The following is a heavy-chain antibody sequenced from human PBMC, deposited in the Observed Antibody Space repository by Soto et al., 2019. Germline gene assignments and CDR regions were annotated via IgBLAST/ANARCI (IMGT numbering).Heavy chain of an antibody. V-gene: IGHV1-46*01. D-gene: IGHD3-10*01. Sequence: VASVKVSCKASGYTFPSYYMHWVRQAPGQGLEWMEKINPSGGSTSYAQKFQGRVTMTSDTSTSTVYMELSSLRSEDTAVYYCARSEWFGELLNYYYYYGMDVWGQGTTVTVSS. CDR1: GYTFPSYY. CDR3: ARSEWFGELLNYYYYYGMDV. CDR2: INPSGGST. J-gene: IGHJ6*02.